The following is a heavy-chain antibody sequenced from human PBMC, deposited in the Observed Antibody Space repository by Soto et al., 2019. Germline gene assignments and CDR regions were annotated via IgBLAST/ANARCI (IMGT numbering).Heavy chain of an antibody. V-gene: IGHV4-59*01. D-gene: IGHD4-17*01. CDR3: ARRYGSAFDI. Sequence: SETLSLTCTVSGGSISSYYWSWIRQPPGKGLEWIGYIYYSGSTNYNPSLKSRVTISVDTSKNQFSLKLSSVTAADTAVYYCARRYGSAFDIWGHGTMVTVSS. CDR1: GGSISSYY. J-gene: IGHJ3*02. CDR2: IYYSGST.